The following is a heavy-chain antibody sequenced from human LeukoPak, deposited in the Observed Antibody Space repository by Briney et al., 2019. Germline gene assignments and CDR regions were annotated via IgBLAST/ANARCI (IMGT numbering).Heavy chain of an antibody. J-gene: IGHJ4*02. Sequence: QPGGSLRLSCEASGFTFTTYAMSWVRQAPGKGLQWFSGISSGDSSTYYTDSVKGRFTISRDNSKNTLYLQINSLRAEDTAVYYCAKCMSGSGVCLNFDSWGQGILVTVSS. V-gene: IGHV3-23*01. CDR3: AKCMSGSGVCLNFDS. CDR2: ISSGDSST. CDR1: GFTFTTYA. D-gene: IGHD2-21*02.